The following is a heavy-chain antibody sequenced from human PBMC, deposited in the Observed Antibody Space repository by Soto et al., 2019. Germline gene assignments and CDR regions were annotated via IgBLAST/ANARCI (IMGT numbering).Heavy chain of an antibody. Sequence: SVKVSCKASGYTFTGYYMHWVRQAPGQGLEWMGWINPNSGGTNYAQKFQGRVTMARDTSISTAYMELSRLRSDDTAVYYCARHPHSGYYPRTIYYYYGMDVCGQGSTVTVSS. CDR1: GYTFTGYY. D-gene: IGHD5-12*01. CDR2: INPNSGGT. V-gene: IGHV1-2*02. CDR3: ARHPHSGYYPRTIYYYYGMDV. J-gene: IGHJ6*02.